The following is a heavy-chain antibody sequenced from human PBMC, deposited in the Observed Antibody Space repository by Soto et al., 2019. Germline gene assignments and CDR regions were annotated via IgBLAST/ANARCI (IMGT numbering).Heavy chain of an antibody. CDR1: GGSFSGYY. Sequence: QVQLQQWGAGLLKPSETLSLTCAVYGGSFSGYYWSWIRQPPGKGLEWIGEINHSGGTNYNPSLKSRVTISVDTSKNQFSLKLSSVTAADTAVYYCARTRRKYYHYYGMDVWGQGTTVTVSS. CDR3: ARTRRKYYHYYGMDV. CDR2: INHSGGT. J-gene: IGHJ6*02. V-gene: IGHV4-34*01.